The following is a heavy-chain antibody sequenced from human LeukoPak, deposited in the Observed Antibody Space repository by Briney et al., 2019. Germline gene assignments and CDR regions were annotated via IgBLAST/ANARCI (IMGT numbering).Heavy chain of an antibody. CDR3: ARGAWDYYDSSDGRHFEY. Sequence: GGSLRLSCAASGFTFSSYEMNWVRQAPGKGLEWVSYISSSGSTIYYADSVKGRFTISRDNAKNSLYLQMNSLRAEDTAVYYCARGAWDYYDSSDGRHFEYWGQGTLVTVSS. J-gene: IGHJ4*02. V-gene: IGHV3-48*03. CDR2: ISSSGSTI. CDR1: GFTFSSYE. D-gene: IGHD3-22*01.